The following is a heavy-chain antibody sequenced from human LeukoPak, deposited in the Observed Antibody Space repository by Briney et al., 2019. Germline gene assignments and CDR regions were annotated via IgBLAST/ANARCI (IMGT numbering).Heavy chain of an antibody. Sequence: GGSLRLSCAASGFTFSSYGMHWVRQAPGKGLEWVAFIRYDGSEKHYADSVKGRFTISRDNSENTLFLQMNSPRAGDTAVYYCAKNREPSGDYAGAFDFWGQGTLVTVSS. CDR3: AKNREPSGDYAGAFDF. D-gene: IGHD4-17*01. CDR1: GFTFSSYG. J-gene: IGHJ4*02. CDR2: IRYDGSEK. V-gene: IGHV3-30*02.